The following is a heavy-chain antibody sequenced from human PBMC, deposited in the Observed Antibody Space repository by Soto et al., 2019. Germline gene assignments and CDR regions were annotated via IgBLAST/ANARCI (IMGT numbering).Heavy chain of an antibody. V-gene: IGHV1-2*02. CDR2: INPNSGGT. Sequence: ASVKVSCKASGYTFTGYYMHWVRQAPGQGLEWTGWINPNSGGTNYAQKFQGRVTMTRDTSISTAYMELSRLRSDDTAVYYCARVIAARQYYFDYWGQGTLVTVSS. CDR3: ARVIAARQYYFDY. J-gene: IGHJ4*02. CDR1: GYTFTGYY. D-gene: IGHD6-6*01.